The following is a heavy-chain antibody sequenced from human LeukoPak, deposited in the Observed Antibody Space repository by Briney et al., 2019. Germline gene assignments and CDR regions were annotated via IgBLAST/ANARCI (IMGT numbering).Heavy chain of an antibody. Sequence: PSETLSLTCTVSGGSISSGSYYWSWIRQPAGKGLEWIGRIYTSGSANYNPSLKSRVTISVDTSKNQFSLKLSSVTAADTAVYYCARAIVVVPAAIRDGWFDPWGQGTLVTVSS. CDR1: GGSISSGSYY. D-gene: IGHD2-2*01. J-gene: IGHJ5*02. CDR2: IYTSGSA. CDR3: ARAIVVVPAAIRDGWFDP. V-gene: IGHV4-61*02.